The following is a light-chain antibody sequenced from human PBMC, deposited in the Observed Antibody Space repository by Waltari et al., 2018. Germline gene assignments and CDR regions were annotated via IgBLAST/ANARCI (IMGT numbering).Light chain of an antibody. CDR1: QAISRS. CDR3: QHFYSYPSG. J-gene: IGKJ5*01. Sequence: AIQLPQSPSSLSASVGDRVTMTCRASQAISRSVAWFQQKPGKVPKLLIFEASDLEDGVPSRFSGSGGGTRFTLTISSLQPEDCATYYCQHFYSYPSGFGQGTRLEIK. V-gene: IGKV1-13*02. CDR2: EAS.